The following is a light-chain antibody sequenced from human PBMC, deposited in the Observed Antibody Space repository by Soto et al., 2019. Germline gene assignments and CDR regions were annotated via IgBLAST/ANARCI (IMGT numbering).Light chain of an antibody. CDR2: AAS. CDR1: QTVSSN. J-gene: IGKJ4*01. Sequence: EIVWTQSPATLSSFPGDRFRLAGRASQTVSSNLAWYQQKPGQAPRLLIYAASTRATGIPARFSGSGSGTEFTLTISSLQSEDFAVYYCQQYNTWPLTFGGGTKVDI. CDR3: QQYNTWPLT. V-gene: IGKV3-15*01.